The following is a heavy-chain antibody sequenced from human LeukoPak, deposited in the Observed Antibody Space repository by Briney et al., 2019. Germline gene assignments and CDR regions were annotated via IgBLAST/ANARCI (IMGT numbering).Heavy chain of an antibody. Sequence: GGSLRLSCAASGFTFSSYGMHWVRQAPGKGLEWVAFIRYDGSNKYYADSLKGRFTISRDNSKNTLYLQMNSLRAEDTAVYYCAKDYIVVVPAAPFSGYWGQGTLVTVSS. J-gene: IGHJ4*02. CDR1: GFTFSSYG. D-gene: IGHD2-2*01. V-gene: IGHV3-30*02. CDR3: AKDYIVVVPAAPFSGY. CDR2: IRYDGSNK.